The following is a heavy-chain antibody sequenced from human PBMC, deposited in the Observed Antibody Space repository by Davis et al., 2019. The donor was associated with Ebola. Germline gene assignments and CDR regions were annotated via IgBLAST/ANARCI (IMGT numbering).Heavy chain of an antibody. CDR1: GYSFTSYW. V-gene: IGHV5-51*01. CDR3: ARGEDNYGWTSGWYFDP. D-gene: IGHD6-19*01. J-gene: IGHJ5*02. Sequence: GESLKISCKGSGYSFTSYWIVWVRQLPGKGLECMGIIFPGDSDTRYSTSFQGQVTISADKSITTAYLQWSSLKASDSATYYCARGEDNYGWTSGWYFDPWGQGTLVTVSS. CDR2: IFPGDSDT.